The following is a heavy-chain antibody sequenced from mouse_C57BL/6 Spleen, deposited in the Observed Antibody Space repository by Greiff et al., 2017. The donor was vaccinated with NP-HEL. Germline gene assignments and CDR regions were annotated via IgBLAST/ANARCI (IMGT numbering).Heavy chain of an antibody. J-gene: IGHJ3*01. CDR1: GYTFTSYG. CDR3: AYGNSPWFAY. CDR2: IYPRSGNT. V-gene: IGHV1-81*01. Sequence: LVESGAELARPGASVKLSCKASGYTFTSYGISWVKQRTGQGLEWIGEIYPRSGNTYYNEKFKGKATLTADKSSSTAYMELRSLTSEDSAVYFCAYGNSPWFAYWGQGTLVTVSA. D-gene: IGHD2-1*01.